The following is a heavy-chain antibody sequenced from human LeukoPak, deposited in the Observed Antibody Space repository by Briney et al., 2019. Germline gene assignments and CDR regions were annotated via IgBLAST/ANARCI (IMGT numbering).Heavy chain of an antibody. CDR2: INPNSGGT. J-gene: IGHJ4*02. CDR1: GYTFTGYY. CDR3: AREVDYYDSSGYSFDY. D-gene: IGHD3-22*01. V-gene: IGHV1-2*02. Sequence: PGASVKVSCKASGYTFTGYYMHWVRQAPGQGLEWMGWINPNSGGTNYAQKFQGRVTMTRDTSISTAYMELSRLRSDDTAVYYCAREVDYYDSSGYSFDYWGQGTLVTVSS.